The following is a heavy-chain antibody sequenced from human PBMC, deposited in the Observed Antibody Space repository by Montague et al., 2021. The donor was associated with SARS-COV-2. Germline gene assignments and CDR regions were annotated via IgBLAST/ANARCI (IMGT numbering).Heavy chain of an antibody. D-gene: IGHD3-10*01. J-gene: IGHJ6*02. CDR1: GFTFDDYT. CDR2: ISWDGGRT. V-gene: IGHV3-43*01. CDR3: AKARTLGSESMIYGVDV. Sequence: SLRLSCAASGFTFDDYTMYWVRQAPGKGLEWVSLISWDGGRTFYADSVKGRFTISRDNSKNSLYLQMNSLRTEDAALYYCAKARTLGSESMIYGVDVWGQGTTVTVSS.